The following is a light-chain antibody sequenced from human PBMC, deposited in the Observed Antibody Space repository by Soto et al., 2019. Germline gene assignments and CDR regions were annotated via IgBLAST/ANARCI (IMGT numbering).Light chain of an antibody. CDR3: EQYNVWPPLT. V-gene: IGKV3-15*01. Sequence: IVMTQSPATLSVSPGERATLSCRASQSVSRNLAWYQHKPGQTPRLLIYGASTRATGIPARFSGSGSGTEFTLTISSLQSEDFAVYYCEQYNVWPPLTFGGGTKLEIK. CDR1: QSVSRN. CDR2: GAS. J-gene: IGKJ4*01.